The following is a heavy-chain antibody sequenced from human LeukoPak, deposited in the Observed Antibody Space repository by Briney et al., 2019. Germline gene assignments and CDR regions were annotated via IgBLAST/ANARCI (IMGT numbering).Heavy chain of an antibody. D-gene: IGHD5-12*01. CDR3: ARMSYGYDPYFVDY. J-gene: IGHJ4*01. Sequence: PSETLSLTCTVSGGSISSYYWSWIRQPPGKGLEWIGYIYTSGSTNYNPSLKSRVTISVDTSKNQFSLKLSSVTAADTAIYYCARMSYGYDPYFVDYWGHGTLVTVSS. CDR1: GGSISSYY. CDR2: IYTSGST. V-gene: IGHV4-4*09.